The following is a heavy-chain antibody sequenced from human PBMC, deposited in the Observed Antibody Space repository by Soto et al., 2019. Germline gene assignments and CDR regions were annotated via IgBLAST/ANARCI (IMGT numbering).Heavy chain of an antibody. CDR1: GGTCRDYD. CDR3: ARRGRYSSSWYRLYYFDY. J-gene: IGHJ4*02. D-gene: IGHD6-13*01. CDR2: INHSGST. V-gene: IGHV4-34*01. Sequence: SETLRLPYAVEGGTCRDYDCSRIRQNPGKGLEWIGEINHSGSTNYNPSLKSRVTISVDTSKNQFSLKLSSVTAADTAVYYCARRGRYSSSWYRLYYFDYWGQGTLVTVSS.